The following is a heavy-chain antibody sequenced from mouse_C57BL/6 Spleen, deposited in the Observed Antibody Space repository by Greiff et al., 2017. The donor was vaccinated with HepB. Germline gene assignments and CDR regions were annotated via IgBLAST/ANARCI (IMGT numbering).Heavy chain of an antibody. Sequence: EVRLQQSGPELVKPGASVKIPCKASGYTFTDYNMDWVKQSHGKSLEWIGDINPNNGGTIYNQKFKGKATLTVDKSSSTAYMELRSLTSEDTAVYYCARWGFITTVVATSHWYFDVWGTGTTVTVSS. CDR1: GYTFTDYN. D-gene: IGHD1-1*01. J-gene: IGHJ1*03. CDR2: INPNNGGT. CDR3: ARWGFITTVVATSHWYFDV. V-gene: IGHV1-18*01.